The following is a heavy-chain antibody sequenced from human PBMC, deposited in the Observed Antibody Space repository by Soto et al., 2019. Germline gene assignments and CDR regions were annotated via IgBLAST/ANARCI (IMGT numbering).Heavy chain of an antibody. CDR2: ISYDGSNK. CDR1: GFTLSSYA. CDR3: ARDRGVVVAYGMDV. D-gene: IGHD2-15*01. V-gene: IGHV3-30-3*01. J-gene: IGHJ6*02. Sequence: PGGSLRLSCAASGFTLSSYAMHWVRQAPGKGLEWVAVISYDGSNKYYADSVKGRFTISRDNSKNTLYLQMNSLRAEDTAVYYCARDRGVVVAYGMDVWGQGTTVTVSS.